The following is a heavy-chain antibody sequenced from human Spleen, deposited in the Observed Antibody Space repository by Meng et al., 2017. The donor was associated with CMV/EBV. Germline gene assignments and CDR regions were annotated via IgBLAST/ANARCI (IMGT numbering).Heavy chain of an antibody. CDR3: TREGFSSDIFDI. Sequence: GESLKISCVASGFTVSGNYLNWVRQAPGKWLEWVSVIHSGGNTDYADSVKGRFIISRDNSKNTLYLEMSGLRAEDTAVYYCTREGFSSDIFDIWGQGTTVTVSS. D-gene: IGHD6-19*01. J-gene: IGHJ3*02. V-gene: IGHV3-66*02. CDR1: GFTVSGNY. CDR2: IHSGGNT.